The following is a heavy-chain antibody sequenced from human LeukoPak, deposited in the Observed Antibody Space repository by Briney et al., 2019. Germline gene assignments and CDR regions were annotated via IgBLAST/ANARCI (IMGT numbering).Heavy chain of an antibody. D-gene: IGHD3-22*01. CDR2: ISSSSSYI. J-gene: IGHJ4*02. CDR3: ARDEGYYDSSGYLVDY. V-gene: IGHV3-21*01. Sequence: GGSLRLSCAASGFTFSSYSMNWVRQAPGKGLEWVSSISSSSSYIYYADSVKGRFTISRDNAKNSLYLQMNSLRAEDTAVYYCARDEGYYDSSGYLVDYWGQGTPVTVSS. CDR1: GFTFSSYS.